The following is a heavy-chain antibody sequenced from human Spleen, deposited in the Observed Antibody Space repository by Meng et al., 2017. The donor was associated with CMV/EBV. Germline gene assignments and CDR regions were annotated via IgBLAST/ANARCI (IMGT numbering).Heavy chain of an antibody. CDR2: TSGDVTFK. CDR3: VRGEEHCSTTSCFL. D-gene: IGHD2-2*01. J-gene: IGHJ4*02. CDR1: GFTARDDA. Sequence: ASGFTARDDAVQWMHRAAGKGQGWVSSTSGDVTFKRYTDAVRSRFTISRDDSKSSLSLQMDSLRAEDTAVYYCVRGEEHCSTTSCFLWGQGTLVTVSS. V-gene: IGHV3-21*01.